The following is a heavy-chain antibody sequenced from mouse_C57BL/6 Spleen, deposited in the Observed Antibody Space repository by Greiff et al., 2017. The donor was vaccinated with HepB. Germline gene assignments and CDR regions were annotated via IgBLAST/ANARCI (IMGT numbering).Heavy chain of an antibody. CDR1: GYTFTDYY. J-gene: IGHJ3*01. CDR2: INPNNGGT. V-gene: IGHV1-26*01. Sequence: VQLQQSGPELVKPGASVKISCKASGYTFTDYYMNWVKQSHGKSLEWIGDINPNNGGTSYNQKFKGKATLTVDKSSSTAYMELRSLTSEDSAVYYCARRGGTVFAYWGQGTLVTVSA. CDR3: ARRGGTVFAY. D-gene: IGHD1-1*01.